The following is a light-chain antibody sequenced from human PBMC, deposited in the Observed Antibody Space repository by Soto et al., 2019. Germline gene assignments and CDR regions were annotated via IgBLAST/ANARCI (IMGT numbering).Light chain of an antibody. V-gene: IGKV1-33*01. J-gene: IGKJ5*01. CDR3: QQYENLPT. CDR1: QNINNY. CDR2: DAS. Sequence: DIQMTQSPSALSASVGDRVTITCQASQNINNYLNWYQQKPGRAPKLLIYDASNLEAGVPSRFRGSGSGTDFTFTISRLQPEDIATYYCQQYENLPTFGQGTRLEIK.